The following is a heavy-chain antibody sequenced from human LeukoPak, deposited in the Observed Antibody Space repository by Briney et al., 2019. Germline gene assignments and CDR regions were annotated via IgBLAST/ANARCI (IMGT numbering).Heavy chain of an antibody. D-gene: IGHD6-13*01. J-gene: IGHJ4*02. V-gene: IGHV4-59*01. CDR2: IYYSGST. CDR3: AKDHWQQLVLVY. Sequence: PSETLSLTCTVSGGSISSYYWSWIRQPPGKGLEWIGYIYYSGSTNYNPSLKSRVTISVDTSKNQFPLKLSSVTAADTAVYYCAKDHWQQLVLVYWGQGTLVTVSS. CDR1: GGSISSYY.